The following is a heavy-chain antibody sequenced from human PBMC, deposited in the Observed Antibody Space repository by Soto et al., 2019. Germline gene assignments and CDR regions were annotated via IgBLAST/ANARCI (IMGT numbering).Heavy chain of an antibody. Sequence: PSETLSLTCTFSGGSINSGDFYWSWIRQAPGKGLEWIGYIYYSGSAYYNPSLKSRVTISVDTSKNQFSLKLNSVTAADTAVYYCARARMVRGIIYYYGMDVWGQGTTVTVSS. CDR3: ARARMVRGIIYYYGMDV. V-gene: IGHV4-30-4*01. CDR2: IYYSGSA. CDR1: GGSINSGDFY. D-gene: IGHD3-10*01. J-gene: IGHJ6*02.